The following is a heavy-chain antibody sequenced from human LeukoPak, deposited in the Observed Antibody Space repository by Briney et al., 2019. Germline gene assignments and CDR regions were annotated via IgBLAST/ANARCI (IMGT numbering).Heavy chain of an antibody. J-gene: IGHJ1*01. CDR1: GYTFTSYG. CDR2: ISAYNGNT. Sequence: ASVKVSCKASGYTFTSYGISCVRQAAGQGLEWLGWISAYNGNTNYAQKLQGRVTMSTDTATSTAYMELRSLRSDGTSVYYCARDLGPIAVGGGSRERGSFQHWGQGTLVTVSS. CDR3: ARDLGPIAVGGGSRERGSFQH. D-gene: IGHD2-15*01. V-gene: IGHV1-18*01.